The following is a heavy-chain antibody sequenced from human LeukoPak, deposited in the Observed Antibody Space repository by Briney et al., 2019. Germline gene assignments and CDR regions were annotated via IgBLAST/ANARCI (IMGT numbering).Heavy chain of an antibody. Sequence: GGSLRLSCAASGFTFNTYAMTWVRQAPGKGLEWVSSISYSGDTTDYAASVKGRLIISRDNSKNTLGLQMNSLRAEDTAIYYCARGTLAGYFLGYWGRGTLVTVSS. CDR2: ISYSGDTT. D-gene: IGHD6-19*01. J-gene: IGHJ4*02. V-gene: IGHV3-23*01. CDR1: GFTFNTYA. CDR3: ARGTLAGYFLGY.